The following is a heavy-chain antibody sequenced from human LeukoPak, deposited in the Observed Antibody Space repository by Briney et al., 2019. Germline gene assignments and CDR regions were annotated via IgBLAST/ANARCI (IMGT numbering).Heavy chain of an antibody. V-gene: IGHV3-48*04. Sequence: AGGSLRLSCAASGFTFSSYSMNWVRQAPGKGLEWVSYISSSGSTIYYADSVKGRFTISRDNAKNSLYLQMNSLRAEDTAVYYCAQVGATTEGYWGQGTLVTVSS. CDR2: ISSSGSTI. CDR1: GFTFSSYS. J-gene: IGHJ4*02. CDR3: AQVGATTEGY. D-gene: IGHD1-26*01.